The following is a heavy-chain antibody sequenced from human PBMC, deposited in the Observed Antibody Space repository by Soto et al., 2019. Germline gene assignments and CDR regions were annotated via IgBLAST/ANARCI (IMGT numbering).Heavy chain of an antibody. CDR1: GFTFSWYS. CDR2: KSKDGSNE. CDR3: ARDRNWKGYYGMDV. V-gene: IGHV3-30-3*01. D-gene: IGHD1-1*01. Sequence: GGSLRLSCVVSGFTFSWYSMHWVRQAPGKGLEWVAVKSKDGSNEYYADSVKGRFTISRDNSRNTLYLQMNSLRGEDTAVYYCARDRNWKGYYGMDVWGQGTTVTVSS. J-gene: IGHJ6*02.